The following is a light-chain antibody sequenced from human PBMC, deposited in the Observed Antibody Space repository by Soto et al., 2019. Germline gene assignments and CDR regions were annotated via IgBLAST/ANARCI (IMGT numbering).Light chain of an antibody. CDR1: QSLVHSDGNTY. Sequence: DIVMTQTPLSSPVTLGQPASISCRSSQSLVHSDGNTYLTWLQQSPGQPPRLLVARISNRYSGVPDRFGGSGACTDFTLELSRVVTEAAGLYYCMPTKQFPYTFGRGTTLEIK. J-gene: IGKJ2*01. CDR2: RIS. V-gene: IGKV2-24*01. CDR3: MPTKQFPYT.